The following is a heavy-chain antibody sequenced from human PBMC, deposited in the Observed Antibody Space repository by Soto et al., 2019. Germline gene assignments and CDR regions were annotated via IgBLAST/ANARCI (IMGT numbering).Heavy chain of an antibody. CDR2: IWYDGSNK. CDR3: ARAPTYPSYCSSTSCYGDYFDY. V-gene: IGHV3-33*01. Sequence: QVQLVESGGGVVQPGRSLRLSCAASGFTFSSYGMHWVRQAPGKGLEWVAVIWYDGSNKYYVDSVKGRFTISRDNFKNTLYLHMNSMRAEDTAAYYSARAPTYPSYCSSTSCYGDYFDYWGQGTLVTVSS. D-gene: IGHD2-2*01. J-gene: IGHJ4*02. CDR1: GFTFSSYG.